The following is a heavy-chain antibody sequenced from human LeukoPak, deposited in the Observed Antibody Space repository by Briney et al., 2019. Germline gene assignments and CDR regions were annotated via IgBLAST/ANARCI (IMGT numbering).Heavy chain of an antibody. V-gene: IGHV1-18*01. CDR2: VSTEKGNT. J-gene: IGHJ4*02. CDR3: VRDRDWNLDY. Sequence: ASVKVSCKASGYTFINYGISWARQAPGQGLEWMGWVSTEKGNTNYEQNFQGRVTMTTDTSTRTAYMELRSLTSDDTAVYYCVRDRDWNLDYWGQGTLVTVS. D-gene: IGHD1-1*01. CDR1: GYTFINYG.